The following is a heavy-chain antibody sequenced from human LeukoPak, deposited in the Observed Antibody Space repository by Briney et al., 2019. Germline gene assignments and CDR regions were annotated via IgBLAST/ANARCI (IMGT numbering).Heavy chain of an antibody. V-gene: IGHV3-23*01. CDR2: ISGSGGST. CDR3: AKRRNTMIVVVDDY. J-gene: IGHJ4*02. D-gene: IGHD3-22*01. Sequence: GGSLRLSCAASGFTFSSYGMSWVRQAPGKGLEWVSAISGSGGSTYYADSVKGWFTISRDNSKNTLYLQMNSLRAEDTAVYYCAKRRNTMIVVVDDYWGQGTLVTVSS. CDR1: GFTFSSYG.